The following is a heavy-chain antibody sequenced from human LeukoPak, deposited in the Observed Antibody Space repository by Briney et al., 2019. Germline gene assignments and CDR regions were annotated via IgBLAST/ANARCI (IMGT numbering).Heavy chain of an antibody. CDR3: ARDSGVTMVRGVIINQYFDY. J-gene: IGHJ4*02. Sequence: GASVKVSCKASGYTFTSYYMHWVRQAPGQGLEWMGIINPSGGSTSYAQKFQGRVTMTRGTSTSTVYMELSSLRSEDTAVYYCARDSGVTMVRGVIINQYFDYWGQGTLVTVSS. CDR2: INPSGGST. D-gene: IGHD3-10*01. CDR1: GYTFTSYY. V-gene: IGHV1-46*01.